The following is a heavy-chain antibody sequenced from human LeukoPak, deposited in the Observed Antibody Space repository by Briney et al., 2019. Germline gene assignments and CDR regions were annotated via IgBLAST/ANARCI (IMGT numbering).Heavy chain of an antibody. CDR1: GFTFSSYA. CDR3: ASGNYYDSKTGYYGMDV. CDR2: ISYDGSNK. V-gene: IGHV3-30-3*01. Sequence: GGSLRLSCAASGFTFSSYAMHWVRQAPGKGLEWVAVISYDGSNKYYADSVEGRFTISRDNPKNTLYLQMNSLRAEDTAVYYCASGNYYDSKTGYYGMDVWGQGTTVTVSS. D-gene: IGHD3-22*01. J-gene: IGHJ6*02.